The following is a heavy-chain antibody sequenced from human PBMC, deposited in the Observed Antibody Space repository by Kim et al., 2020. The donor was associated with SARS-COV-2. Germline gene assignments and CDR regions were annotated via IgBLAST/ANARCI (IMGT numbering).Heavy chain of an antibody. D-gene: IGHD6-13*01. J-gene: IGHJ6*03. CDR3: ARQRDSGTWYVAHYYYYIDV. CDR1: GGSIRDSSYY. V-gene: IGHV4-39*01. CDR2: VYYSGNT. Sequence: SETLSLTCTVSGGSIRDSSYYWGWFRQPPGKGLEWIGTVYYSGNTYYSPSLKSRVTILVDTSKNQFSLRLSSVTAADTALYYCARQRDSGTWYVAHYYYYIDVWGKGTAVTVSS.